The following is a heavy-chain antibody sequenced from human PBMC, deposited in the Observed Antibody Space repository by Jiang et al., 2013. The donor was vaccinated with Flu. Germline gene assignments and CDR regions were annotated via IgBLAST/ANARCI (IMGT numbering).Heavy chain of an antibody. CDR3: ARDRTGGWPFDY. CDR1: GDSVTNNGAA. V-gene: IGHV6-1*01. J-gene: IGHJ4*02. Sequence: QTLSLTCDISGDSVTNNGAAWNWIKQSPSRGLEWLGRTYYRSKWYSDSAVSLKSRITINPDTSKNQFSLQLNSVTPEDTAVYYCARDRTGGWPFDYWGQGTLVTVSS. CDR2: TYYRSKWYS. D-gene: IGHD3/OR15-3a*01.